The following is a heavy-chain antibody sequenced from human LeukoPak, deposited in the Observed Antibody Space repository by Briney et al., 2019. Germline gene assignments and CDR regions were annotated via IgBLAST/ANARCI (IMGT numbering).Heavy chain of an antibody. CDR3: AKDPYSSSWYSALGSY. Sequence: GGSLRLSCAASGYTVSSNYMSWVRQAPGKGLEWVSPISGSGSGTYYADSVKGRFTISRDNSKNTLFLQMNSLRAEDTAVYYCAKDPYSSSWYSALGSYWGQGTLVTVSS. CDR2: ISGSGSGT. CDR1: GYTVSSNY. J-gene: IGHJ4*02. V-gene: IGHV3-23*01. D-gene: IGHD6-13*01.